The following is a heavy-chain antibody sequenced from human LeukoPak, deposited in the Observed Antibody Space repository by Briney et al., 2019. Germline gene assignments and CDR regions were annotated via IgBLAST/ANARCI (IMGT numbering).Heavy chain of an antibody. V-gene: IGHV3-66*01. Sequence: GGSLRLSCTASRFIVTDNYINWVRPAPGKGREWVSLVYSGGRTHYADAVKARFTISRDSSNNMVYLQMNSLRAEDTAIYYCARDPAAVLLDTYGWGQGTLVTVSS. D-gene: IGHD2-15*01. J-gene: IGHJ4*02. CDR1: RFIVTDNY. CDR2: VYSGGRT. CDR3: ARDPAAVLLDTYG.